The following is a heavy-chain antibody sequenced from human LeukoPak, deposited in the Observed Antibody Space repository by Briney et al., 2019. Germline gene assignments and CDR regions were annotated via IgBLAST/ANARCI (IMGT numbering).Heavy chain of an antibody. Sequence: PGGSLRLSCAASGFTFSDYAMSWVRQAPGKGLEWVSAISASADNTYYADSVKGRFTISRDNSKNTLFLQMNSLRAEETAVYYCAKGGYHCFDSWGQGTLVTVSS. CDR1: GFTFSDYA. D-gene: IGHD5-12*01. CDR2: ISASADNT. J-gene: IGHJ4*02. CDR3: AKGGYHCFDS. V-gene: IGHV3-23*01.